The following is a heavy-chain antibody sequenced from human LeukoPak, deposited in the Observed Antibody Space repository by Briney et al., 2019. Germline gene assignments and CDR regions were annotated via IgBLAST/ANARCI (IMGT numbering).Heavy chain of an antibody. Sequence: SVKVTCKTSGYGFINYGINWVRQAPGQGLEWMGWINAYKASTNYAQKFQGRVTMTTDTSTSTAYMELRSLRSDDTAVYYCARGPYGDPADYWGQGTLVTVSS. CDR1: GYGFINYG. CDR3: ARGPYGDPADY. V-gene: IGHV1-18*01. J-gene: IGHJ4*02. D-gene: IGHD4-17*01. CDR2: INAYKAST.